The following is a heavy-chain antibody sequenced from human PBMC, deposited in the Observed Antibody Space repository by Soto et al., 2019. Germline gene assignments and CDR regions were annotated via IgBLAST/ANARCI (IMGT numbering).Heavy chain of an antibody. D-gene: IGHD6-13*01. V-gene: IGHV3-30*18. CDR2: ISYDGSNK. CDR1: GFTFSSYG. J-gene: IGHJ6*02. CDR3: AKDLRGYSSSWPRDYYYGMDV. Sequence: GGVLRLSCAASGFTFSSYGMHWVRQAPGKGLEWVAVISYDGSNKYYADSVKGRFTISRDNSKNTLYLQMNSLRAEDTAVYYCAKDLRGYSSSWPRDYYYGMDVWGQGTTVTV.